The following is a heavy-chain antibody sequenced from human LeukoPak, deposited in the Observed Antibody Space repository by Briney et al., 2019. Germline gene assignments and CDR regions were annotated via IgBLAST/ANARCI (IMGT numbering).Heavy chain of an antibody. CDR1: GGSISSSSYY. V-gene: IGHV4-39*07. CDR3: ARVTSDIVATITPPNYNWFDP. Sequence: PSETLSLTCTVSGGSISSSSYYWGWIRQPPGKGLEWIGSIYYSGSTYYNPSLKSRVTISVDTSKNQFSLKLSSVTAADTAVYYCARVTSDIVATITPPNYNWFDPWGQGTLVTVSS. D-gene: IGHD5-12*01. CDR2: IYYSGST. J-gene: IGHJ5*02.